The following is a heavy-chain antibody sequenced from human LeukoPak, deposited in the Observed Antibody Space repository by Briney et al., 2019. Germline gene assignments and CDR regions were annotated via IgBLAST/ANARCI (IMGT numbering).Heavy chain of an antibody. D-gene: IGHD3-9*01. Sequence: PSETLSLTCTVSGGSISSYYWGWIRQPPGKGLEWIGSIYYSGSTYYNPSLKSRVTISVDTSKNQFSLKLSSVTAADTAVYYCARVNDILTGYYKEDWGQGTLVTVSS. V-gene: IGHV4-39*07. CDR2: IYYSGST. CDR3: ARVNDILTGYYKED. CDR1: GGSISSYY. J-gene: IGHJ4*02.